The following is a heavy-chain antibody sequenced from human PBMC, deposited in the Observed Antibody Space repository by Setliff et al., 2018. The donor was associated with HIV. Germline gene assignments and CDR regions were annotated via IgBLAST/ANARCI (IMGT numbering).Heavy chain of an antibody. V-gene: IGHV4-34*01. D-gene: IGHD6-19*01. CDR2: INHSGST. CDR1: GGSFSGYY. Sequence: SETLSLTCAVYGGSFSGYYWNWIRQPPEKGLEWIGEINHSGSTNYNPSLKSRVTISVDTSKYQVSLNLNSVTAADTAVYYCARRGAVASPPPLWGQGTLVTVSS. CDR3: ARRGAVASPPPL. J-gene: IGHJ4*02.